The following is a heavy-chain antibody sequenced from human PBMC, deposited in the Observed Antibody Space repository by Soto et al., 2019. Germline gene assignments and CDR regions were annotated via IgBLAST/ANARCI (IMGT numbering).Heavy chain of an antibody. Sequence: PSETLSLTCAVSGGSISSSNWWSWVRQPPGKGLEWIGEIYHSGSTNYNPSLKSRVTISVDKSKNQFSLKLSSVTAADTAVYYCARDQGYGVDGSWFDPWGQGTLVTVSS. CDR3: ARDQGYGVDGSWFDP. CDR2: IYHSGST. D-gene: IGHD4-17*01. CDR1: GGSISSSNW. J-gene: IGHJ5*02. V-gene: IGHV4-4*02.